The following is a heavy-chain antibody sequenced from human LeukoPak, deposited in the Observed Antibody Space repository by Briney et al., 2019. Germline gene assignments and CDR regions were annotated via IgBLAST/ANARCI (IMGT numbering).Heavy chain of an antibody. D-gene: IGHD2-15*01. CDR2: ISSSSSYI. CDR3: ARRPSGYCSGGSCYYSGGY. V-gene: IGHV3-21*01. J-gene: IGHJ4*02. CDR1: GFTFSSYS. Sequence: GWSLRLSCAASGFTFSSYSMNWVRQAPGKGLEWVSSISSSSSYIYYADSVKGRFTISRDNAKNSLYLQMNSLRAEDTAVYYCARRPSGYCSGGSCYYSGGYWGQGTLVTVSS.